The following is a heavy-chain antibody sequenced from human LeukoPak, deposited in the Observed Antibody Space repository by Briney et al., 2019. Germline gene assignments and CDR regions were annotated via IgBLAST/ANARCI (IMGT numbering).Heavy chain of an antibody. J-gene: IGHJ4*02. V-gene: IGHV3-7*03. Sequence: PGGSLRLSCVESGSTFRSPWMAWLRQAPEKGLEWVANINEDGSQKYYLGSVTGRFTISRDNAKNSLYLQMNSLSAEDTAMYYCARDGGWHRFDYWGQGTLVIVSS. CDR1: GSTFRSPW. D-gene: IGHD6-19*01. CDR2: INEDGSQK. CDR3: ARDGGWHRFDY.